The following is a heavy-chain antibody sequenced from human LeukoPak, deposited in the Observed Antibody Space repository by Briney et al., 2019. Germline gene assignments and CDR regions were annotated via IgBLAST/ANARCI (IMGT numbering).Heavy chain of an antibody. CDR1: QISFSDHS. V-gene: IGHV3-48*02. Sequence: GGSLRLSCAASQISFSDHSMNWVRQAPGKGLGWVAYILDTGSTTSYADSVKGRFTISRDNAKASLYLHMNSLRDEDTAVYYCARSPRNPKVYFDYWGQGALVTVSS. CDR3: ARSPRNPKVYFDY. D-gene: IGHD1-14*01. CDR2: ILDTGSTT. J-gene: IGHJ4*02.